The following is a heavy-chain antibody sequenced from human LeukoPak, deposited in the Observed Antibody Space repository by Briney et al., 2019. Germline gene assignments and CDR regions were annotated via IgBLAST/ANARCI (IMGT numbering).Heavy chain of an antibody. J-gene: IGHJ3*01. D-gene: IGHD1-7*01. V-gene: IGHV3-21*04. CDR2: ISGSGSDI. CDR3: ARRTFPNDAFDV. Sequence: PGGSLRLSCAASGFTFSTFSMNWVRQTPGKGLEWVSAISGSGSDIYYADSVKGRFTISRDNPKRSLYLQMNSLRAEDTAVYYCARRTFPNDAFDVWGHGTVVTVSS. CDR1: GFTFSTFS.